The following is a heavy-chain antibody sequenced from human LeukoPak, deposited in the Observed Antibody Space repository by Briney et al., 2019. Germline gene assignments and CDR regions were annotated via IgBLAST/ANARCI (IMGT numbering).Heavy chain of an antibody. J-gene: IGHJ6*03. D-gene: IGHD3-16*01. CDR3: ARGGLGDYYYYYMDV. CDR1: GYTFTSYY. CDR2: INPSGGST. V-gene: IGHV1-46*01. Sequence: ASVKVSCKASGYTFTSYYMNWVPQAPGQGLGWRGIINPSGGSTSYAQKFQGRVTMTRDTSTSTVYMELSSLRSEATAVYYCARGGLGDYYYYYMDVWGKGTTVTISS.